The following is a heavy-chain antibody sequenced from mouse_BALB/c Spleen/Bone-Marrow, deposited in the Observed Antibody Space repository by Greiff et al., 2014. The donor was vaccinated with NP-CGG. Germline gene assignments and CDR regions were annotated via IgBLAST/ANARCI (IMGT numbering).Heavy chain of an antibody. CDR3: ARRGTGVDY. D-gene: IGHD4-1*01. CDR2: IYPGGGYT. V-gene: IGHV1-63*02. Sequence: VNVVESGAELVRPGTSVKISCKASGYTFTNYWLGWVKQRPGHGLEWIGDIYPGGGYTNYNEKFKGKATLTADTSSSTAYMQLSSLTSEDSAVYFCARRGTGVDYWGQGTTLTVSS. CDR1: GYTFTNYW. J-gene: IGHJ2*01.